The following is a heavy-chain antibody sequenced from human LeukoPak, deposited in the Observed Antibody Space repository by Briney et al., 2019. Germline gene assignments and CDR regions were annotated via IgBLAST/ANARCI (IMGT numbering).Heavy chain of an antibody. J-gene: IGHJ5*02. D-gene: IGHD3-3*01. CDR2: INHSGST. CDR3: ARSLRPFFGWFDP. CDR1: GGSISSGGYS. V-gene: IGHV4-34*01. Sequence: SETLSLTCVVSGGSISSGGYSWSWIRQPPGKGLEWIGEINHSGSTNYNPSLKSRVTISVDTSKNQFSLKLSSVTAADTAVYYCARSLRPFFGWFDPWGQGTLVTVSS.